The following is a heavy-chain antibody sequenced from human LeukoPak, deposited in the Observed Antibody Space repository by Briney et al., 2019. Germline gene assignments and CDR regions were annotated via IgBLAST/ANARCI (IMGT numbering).Heavy chain of an antibody. V-gene: IGHV4-59*01. CDR1: GGSISNYF. Sequence: PSETLSLTCIVSGGSISNYFWSWIRQPPGKGLEWIGCLFYSGSTNYNSFLKSRVTISVDTSKNQFSLKLNSVTAADTAVYYCARVRSTRPYYFDYWGQGTLVTVSS. D-gene: IGHD4-17*01. CDR3: ARVRSTRPYYFDY. CDR2: LFYSGST. J-gene: IGHJ4*02.